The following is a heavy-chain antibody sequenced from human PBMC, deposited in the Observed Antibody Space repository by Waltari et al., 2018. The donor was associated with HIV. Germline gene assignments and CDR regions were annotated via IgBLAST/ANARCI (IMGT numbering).Heavy chain of an antibody. Sequence: GESGPALVKPTQTLTLTCTFSWFSLSISGMRVSLIRQLPVKALEWLVRIDWDDVKISSTSLKTRLTISKDTSQNQVVLTMTNMDPVDTATDYCAGLQGSSSSLGFDAWGQGTLVTVSS. J-gene: IGHJ5*02. CDR1: WFSLSISGMR. CDR2: IDWDDVK. V-gene: IGHV2-70*17. D-gene: IGHD6-6*01. CDR3: AGLQGSSSSLGFDA.